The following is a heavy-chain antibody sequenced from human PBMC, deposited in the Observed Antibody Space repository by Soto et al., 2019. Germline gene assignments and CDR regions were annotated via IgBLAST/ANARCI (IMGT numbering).Heavy chain of an antibody. Sequence: QVQLVESGGGVVQPGRSLRLSCAASGFTFSSYAMHWVRQAPGKGLEWVAVISYDGSNKYYADSVKGRFTISRDNSKNTLSLQMNRLRAADTAVYYCARVAVEMATIHVFDYWGQGTLVTVSS. J-gene: IGHJ4*02. CDR2: ISYDGSNK. D-gene: IGHD5-12*01. CDR3: ARVAVEMATIHVFDY. V-gene: IGHV3-30-3*01. CDR1: GFTFSSYA.